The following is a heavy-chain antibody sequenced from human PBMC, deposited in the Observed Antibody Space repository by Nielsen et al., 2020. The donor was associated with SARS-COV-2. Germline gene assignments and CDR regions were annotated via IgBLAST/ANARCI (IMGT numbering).Heavy chain of an antibody. J-gene: IGHJ4*02. CDR2: IIPILGIA. D-gene: IGHD1-26*01. CDR1: GGTFISYA. CDR3: ARDLGSPGGSYWSY. Sequence: SVKVSCKASGGTFISYAISWVRQAPGQGLEWMGRIIPILGIANYAQKFQGRVTITADKSTSTAYMELSSLRSEDTAVYYCARDLGSPGGSYWSYWGQGTLVTVSS. V-gene: IGHV1-69*04.